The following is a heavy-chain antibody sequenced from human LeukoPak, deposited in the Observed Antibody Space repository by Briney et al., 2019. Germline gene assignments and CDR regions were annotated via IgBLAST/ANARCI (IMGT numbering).Heavy chain of an antibody. V-gene: IGHV1-46*01. CDR3: ASGGEVYCSGGSCQFDY. D-gene: IGHD2-15*01. CDR1: GYTLTGYY. J-gene: IGHJ4*02. Sequence: GASVKVSCKASGYTLTGYYMHWVRQAPGQGLEWMGIINPNGGSTSYAQEFQGRVTITADESTSTAYMELSSLRSEDTAMYYCASGGEVYCSGGSCQFDYWGQGTPVTVSS. CDR2: INPNGGST.